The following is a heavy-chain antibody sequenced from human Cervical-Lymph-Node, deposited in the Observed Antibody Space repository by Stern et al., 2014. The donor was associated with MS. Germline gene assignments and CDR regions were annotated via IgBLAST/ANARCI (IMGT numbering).Heavy chain of an antibody. Sequence: QVTLKESGPALVKPTQTLTLTCTFSGFSLSPSGMCVSWIRQPPGKALEWLALIDWDDEKYYSTSLKTRLTISKDTSKNQVVLTMTNMDPVDTATYYCARIPRGYSYGPFDPWGQGTLVTVSS. CDR2: IDWDDEK. D-gene: IGHD5-18*01. CDR1: GFSLSPSGMC. CDR3: ARIPRGYSYGPFDP. V-gene: IGHV2-70*01. J-gene: IGHJ5*02.